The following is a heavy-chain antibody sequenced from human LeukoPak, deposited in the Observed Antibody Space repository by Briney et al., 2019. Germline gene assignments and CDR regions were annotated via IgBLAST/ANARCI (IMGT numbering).Heavy chain of an antibody. Sequence: PSETLSLTCAVYGGSFSGYYWSWIRQPPGKGLEWIGEINHSGSTNYNPSPKSRVTTSVDTSKNQFSLKLSSVTAADTAVYYCASASITRYYFDYWGQGTLVTVSS. D-gene: IGHD4-11*01. J-gene: IGHJ4*02. V-gene: IGHV4-34*01. CDR2: INHSGST. CDR3: ASASITRYYFDY. CDR1: GGSFSGYY.